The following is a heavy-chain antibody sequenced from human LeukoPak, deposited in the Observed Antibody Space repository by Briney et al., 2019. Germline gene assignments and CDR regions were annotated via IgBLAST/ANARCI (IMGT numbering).Heavy chain of an antibody. J-gene: IGHJ4*02. CDR1: GFTFSSYA. Sequence: GGSLRLSCAASGFTFSSYAMSWVRQAPGKGLEWVAVISYDGSNKYYADSVKGRFTISRDNSKNTLYLQMNSLRAEDTAVYYCANNNGDYGTFDYWGQGTLVTVSS. D-gene: IGHD4-17*01. CDR2: ISYDGSNK. V-gene: IGHV3-30*18. CDR3: ANNNGDYGTFDY.